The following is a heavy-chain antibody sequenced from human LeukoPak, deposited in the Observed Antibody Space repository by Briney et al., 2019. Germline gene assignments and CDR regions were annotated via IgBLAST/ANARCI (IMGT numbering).Heavy chain of an antibody. V-gene: IGHV4-39*07. CDR3: ARLVGATRAANY. Sequence: SETLSLTCTVSGGSISSSSYYWGWIRQPPGKGLEWIGSIYYSGSTYYNPSLKSRVTISVDTSKNQFSLKLSSVTAADTAVYYCARLVGATRAANYWGQGTLVTVS. D-gene: IGHD1-26*01. CDR1: GGSISSSSYY. J-gene: IGHJ4*02. CDR2: IYYSGST.